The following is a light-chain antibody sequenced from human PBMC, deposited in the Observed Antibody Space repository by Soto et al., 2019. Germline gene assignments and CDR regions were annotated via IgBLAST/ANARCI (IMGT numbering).Light chain of an antibody. J-gene: IGKJ2*01. CDR3: QQYGRSPPFT. V-gene: IGKV3-20*01. CDR1: QSVSSTY. Sequence: EIVLTQSPGTLSLSPGERATLSCRASQSVSSTYIAWYQQNPGQAPRLLIYGASNRATGIPDRFSGSGSGTDFTLTISRLEPEDFAVYFCQQYGRSPPFTFGQGTKVDI. CDR2: GAS.